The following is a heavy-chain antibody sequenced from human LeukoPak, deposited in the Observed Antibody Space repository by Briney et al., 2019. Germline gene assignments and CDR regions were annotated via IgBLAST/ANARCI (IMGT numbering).Heavy chain of an antibody. CDR3: AKAAQTMVVTMPFDY. V-gene: IGHV3-23*01. CDR1: GFTFHDYA. D-gene: IGHD4/OR15-4a*01. Sequence: PGGSLRLSCAASGFTFHDYAMHWVRQAPGKGLEYVSVIRGGGGVQYYAASVKGRFTISRDNSKNTLYLQMNSLRAEDTAVYYCAKAAQTMVVTMPFDYWGQGTLVTVSS. J-gene: IGHJ4*02. CDR2: IRGGGGVQ.